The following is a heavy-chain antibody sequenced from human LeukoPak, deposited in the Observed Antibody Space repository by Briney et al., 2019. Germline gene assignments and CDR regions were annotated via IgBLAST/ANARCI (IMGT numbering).Heavy chain of an antibody. CDR2: TWYDGSNK. Sequence: PGGSLRLSCEVSGFSFSDYGMHWVRQAPGKGLEWVAVTWYDGSNKYYADSVKGRFTISRDNSKNTVYLQTSGLTVEDTAVYYCARGERYSSSWEIDYWGQGTLVTVSS. V-gene: IGHV3-33*01. D-gene: IGHD6-13*01. CDR3: ARGERYSSSWEIDY. CDR1: GFSFSDYG. J-gene: IGHJ4*02.